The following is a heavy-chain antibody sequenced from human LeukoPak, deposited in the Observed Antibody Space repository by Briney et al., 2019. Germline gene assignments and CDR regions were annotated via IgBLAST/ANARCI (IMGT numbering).Heavy chain of an antibody. CDR1: GGTFSSYA. CDR2: IIPIFGTA. CDR3: ARENRGSSGWYSSNWFDP. D-gene: IGHD6-19*01. Sequence: SVKVSCKASGGTFSSYAISWVRQAPGQGLEWMGGIIPIFGTANYAQKFQGRVTITADESTSTAYMELSSLRSDDTAVYYCARENRGSSGWYSSNWFDPWGQGTLVTVSS. V-gene: IGHV1-69*13. J-gene: IGHJ5*02.